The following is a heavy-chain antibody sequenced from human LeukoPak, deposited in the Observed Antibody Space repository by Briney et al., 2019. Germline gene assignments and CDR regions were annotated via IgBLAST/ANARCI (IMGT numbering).Heavy chain of an antibody. D-gene: IGHD5-18*01. Sequence: PGGSLRLSCAASGFSFSSYWMSWVRQAPGKGLEWVANIKQDGSEKYYVDSVKGRFTISRDNAKNSLYLQMNSLRAEDTAVYYCARDEIYSYGYGSYFDYWGQGTLVTASS. CDR2: IKQDGSEK. CDR1: GFSFSSYW. J-gene: IGHJ4*02. CDR3: ARDEIYSYGYGSYFDY. V-gene: IGHV3-7*03.